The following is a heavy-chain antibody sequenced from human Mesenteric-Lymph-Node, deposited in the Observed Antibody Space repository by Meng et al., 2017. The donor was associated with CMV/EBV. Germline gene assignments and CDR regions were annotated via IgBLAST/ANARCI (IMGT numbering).Heavy chain of an antibody. CDR1: GGSFSGYY. CDR2: INHSGST. D-gene: IGHD2/OR15-2a*01. V-gene: IGHV4-34*01. Sequence: SETLSLTCAVYGGSFSGYYWSWIRQPPGKGLEWIGEINHSGSTNYNPSLKSRVTISVDTSKNQFSLELRSVSAADTAVYFCARDASTTTSFDYWGQGTLVTVSS. CDR3: ARDASTTTSFDY. J-gene: IGHJ4*02.